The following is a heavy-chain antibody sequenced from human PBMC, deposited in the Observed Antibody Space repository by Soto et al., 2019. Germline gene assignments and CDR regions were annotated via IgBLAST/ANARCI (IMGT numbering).Heavy chain of an antibody. Sequence: GGSLRLSCAASGFTFSSYAMSWVRQTPGKGLEWVSAISGSGGSTYYADSVKGRFTISRDNSKNTLYLQMNSLRAEDTAVYYCAKTNDRTTFYYYYYGMDVWGQGTTVTVSS. CDR2: ISGSGGST. J-gene: IGHJ6*02. D-gene: IGHD1-7*01. V-gene: IGHV3-23*01. CDR1: GFTFSSYA. CDR3: AKTNDRTTFYYYYYGMDV.